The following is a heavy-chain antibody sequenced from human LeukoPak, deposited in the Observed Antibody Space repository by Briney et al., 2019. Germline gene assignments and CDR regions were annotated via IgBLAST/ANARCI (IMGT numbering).Heavy chain of an antibody. CDR1: GYTFTSYA. CDR2: INPSGGST. J-gene: IGHJ4*02. Sequence: ASVKVSCKASGYTFTSYAMNWVRQAPGQGLEWMGVINPSGGSTTYAQKFQGRVTMTRDTSTSTVYMGLSSLRSEDTAVYYCARSNPPIYYYDSSGYSHFDYWGQGTLVTVSS. D-gene: IGHD3-22*01. CDR3: ARSNPPIYYYDSSGYSHFDY. V-gene: IGHV1-46*01.